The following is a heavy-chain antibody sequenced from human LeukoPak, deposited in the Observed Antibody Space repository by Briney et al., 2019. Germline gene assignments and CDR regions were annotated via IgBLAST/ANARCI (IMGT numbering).Heavy chain of an antibody. Sequence: ASVTVSFTASGYTFTVYYMHWVRQAPGQGLEWMGWINANSGGTNYAQKFQGRVTITRDTSISTAYMQLSRLRSDDTAAYYCARANTAMVRYYYYMDVWGKGTTVTISS. CDR2: INANSGGT. D-gene: IGHD5-18*01. CDR1: GYTFTVYY. J-gene: IGHJ6*03. CDR3: ARANTAMVRYYYYMDV. V-gene: IGHV1-2*02.